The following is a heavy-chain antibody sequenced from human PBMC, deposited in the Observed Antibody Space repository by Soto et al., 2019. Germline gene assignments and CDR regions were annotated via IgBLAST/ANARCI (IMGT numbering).Heavy chain of an antibody. V-gene: IGHV3-7*01. CDR1: GFTFTSYW. CDR2: IKGDGSEK. Sequence: EVRLVESGGGLVQPGGSLRLSCVASGFTFTSYWMSWVRQAPGKGLEWVANIKGDGSEKKYVDSVKGRFTISRDNAHNSVSLQMYSLRAEDMALYFCGRDEVRNGVGVWGQGTTVTVSS. CDR3: GRDEVRNGVGV. J-gene: IGHJ6*02.